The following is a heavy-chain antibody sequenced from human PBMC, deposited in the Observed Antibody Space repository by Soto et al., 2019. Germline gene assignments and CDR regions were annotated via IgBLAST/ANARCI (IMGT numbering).Heavy chain of an antibody. CDR2: ISSGGHTI. V-gene: IGHV3-11*01. CDR1: GFTCSDYY. Sequence: QVQLVESGGGLVKPGGSLRLSCAVSGFTCSDYYMSWIRQAPGKGLEWVSYISSGGHTIYNADSVRGRCTISRHSAKNSLYLQMNRLRAEDTAVYYCSRGQSYDYIWGSYCSQYYFDYWCRGTLVTAYS. CDR3: SRGQSYDYIWGSYCSQYYFDY. D-gene: IGHD3-16*02. J-gene: IGHJ4*02.